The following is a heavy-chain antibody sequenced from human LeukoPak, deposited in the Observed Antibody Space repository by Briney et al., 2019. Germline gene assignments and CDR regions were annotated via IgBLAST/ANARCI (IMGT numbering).Heavy chain of an antibody. Sequence: SQTLSLTCAISGDSVSSNSAAWNWIRQSPSRGLEWLGRTYYRSKWYNDYTVSVNSPISINPDTSKNQFSLQLKSVTPEDTAVYYCARFDYGAPDYWGQGTLVTVSS. J-gene: IGHJ4*02. CDR2: TYYRSKWYN. CDR3: ARFDYGAPDY. CDR1: GDSVSSNSAA. V-gene: IGHV6-1*01. D-gene: IGHD3-16*01.